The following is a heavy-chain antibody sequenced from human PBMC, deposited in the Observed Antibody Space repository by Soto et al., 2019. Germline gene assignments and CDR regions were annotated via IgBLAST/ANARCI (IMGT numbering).Heavy chain of an antibody. CDR1: GFTFSGSA. V-gene: IGHV3-73*01. J-gene: IGHJ6*02. D-gene: IGHD1-1*01. Sequence: GGSLRLSCAASGFTFSGSAIHWVRQASGKGLEWVGRIRSKDDSYATEYGASVKGRFTISRHDSKNTAYLRMNSLKTEDTAVYYCSGHREPYYYYGMGVWCQGTTVTVSS. CDR3: SGHREPYYYYGMGV. CDR2: IRSKDDSYAT.